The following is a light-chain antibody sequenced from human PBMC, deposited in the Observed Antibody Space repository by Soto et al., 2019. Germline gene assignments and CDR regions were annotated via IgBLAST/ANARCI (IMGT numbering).Light chain of an antibody. J-gene: IGKJ4*01. CDR3: QQSYRTPLT. V-gene: IGKV1-39*01. CDR2: AAS. Sequence: DIPMTQSPSSLSASVGDRVTITCRASQSISSYLNWYQQKPGKAPKLLIYAASSLHSGVSSRFSGSGSGTDFTLTISSLQPEDFATYYCQQSYRTPLTFGGGTKVEIK. CDR1: QSISSY.